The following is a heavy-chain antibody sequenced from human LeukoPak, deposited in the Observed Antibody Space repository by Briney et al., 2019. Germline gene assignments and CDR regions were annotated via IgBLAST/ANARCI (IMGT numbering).Heavy chain of an antibody. CDR3: AKVSPYGDYSQRFDP. CDR1: GFTFSSYA. V-gene: IGHV3-23*01. J-gene: IGHJ5*02. D-gene: IGHD4-17*01. Sequence: PGGSLRLSCAASGFTFSSYAMSWVRQAPGKGLEWVSAISGSGGSTYYADSVKGRFAISRDNSKNTLYLQMNSLRAEDTAVYYCAKVSPYGDYSQRFDPWGQGTLVTVSS. CDR2: ISGSGGST.